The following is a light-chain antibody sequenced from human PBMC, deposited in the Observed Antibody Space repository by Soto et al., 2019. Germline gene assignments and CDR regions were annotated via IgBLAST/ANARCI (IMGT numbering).Light chain of an antibody. V-gene: IGLV2-18*02. J-gene: IGLJ1*01. CDR1: SSDVGNSNG. CDR3: SSYAGSNNLRV. CDR2: DVT. Sequence: QSVLTQPPSVSGSPGQSVAISCTGTSSDVGNSNGVSWYQQAPGTAPKLMIYDVTNRPSGVPDRFSGSKSGNTASLTISGLQAEDEADYYCSSYAGSNNLRVFGTGTKVTVL.